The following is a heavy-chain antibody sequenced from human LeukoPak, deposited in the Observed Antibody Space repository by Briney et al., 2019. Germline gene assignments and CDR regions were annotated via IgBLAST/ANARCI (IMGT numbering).Heavy chain of an antibody. D-gene: IGHD1-26*01. CDR1: GDSISGYY. CDR2: IYYTDNT. J-gene: IGHJ4*02. CDR3: ARGLRVGNTGYYFDY. V-gene: IGHV4-59*01. Sequence: PSETLSLTRTVSGDSISGYYWTWVRQPPGKGLEWIGYIYYTDNTNSHPSLKSRVTLSLDTSKRQFSLKLSSVSAADTAVYYCARGLRVGNTGYYFDYWGQGTLVTVSS.